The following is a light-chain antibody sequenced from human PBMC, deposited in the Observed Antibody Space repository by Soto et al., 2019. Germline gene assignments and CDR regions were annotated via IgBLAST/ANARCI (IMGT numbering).Light chain of an antibody. Sequence: QSVLTQPASVSGSPGQSITISCTGTSSDVGDYNYVSWYQQHPGKAPKVMIYDVSNRPSGVSNRFSGSKSGNTASLTISGLQAEGEADYYCSSYTSSSTFVFGTGTKVTVL. J-gene: IGLJ1*01. CDR2: DVS. V-gene: IGLV2-14*01. CDR3: SSYTSSSTFV. CDR1: SSDVGDYNY.